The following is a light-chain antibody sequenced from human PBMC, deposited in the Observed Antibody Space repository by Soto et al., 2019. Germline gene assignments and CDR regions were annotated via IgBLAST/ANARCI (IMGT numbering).Light chain of an antibody. CDR2: ENN. Sequence: QSVLTQPPSVSAAPGQWVTISCSGSGSNVGHNYVSWYQQFPGTAPRLLIYENNKRPSGIPDRCSGSKSGTSATLDIAGRQTGDEADYYCGTWDNSLSDMLFGGGTKLTVL. CDR1: GSNVGHNY. V-gene: IGLV1-51*01. J-gene: IGLJ3*02. CDR3: GTWDNSLSDML.